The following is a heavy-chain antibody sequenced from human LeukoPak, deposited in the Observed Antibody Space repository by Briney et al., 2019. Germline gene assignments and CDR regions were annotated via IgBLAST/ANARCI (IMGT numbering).Heavy chain of an antibody. CDR1: GGSISSSSYH. Sequence: SQTLSLTCPVSGGSISSSSYHWGWIRHPPGKGLEWIGIMYDSGSTYYNPSLKSRVTVSVDTSKNQFSQNLSSVTAADTAVYYCARISIVVVPAYFDYWGQGTLVTV. V-gene: IGHV4-39*01. CDR3: ARISIVVVPAYFDY. CDR2: MYDSGST. D-gene: IGHD2-2*01. J-gene: IGHJ4*02.